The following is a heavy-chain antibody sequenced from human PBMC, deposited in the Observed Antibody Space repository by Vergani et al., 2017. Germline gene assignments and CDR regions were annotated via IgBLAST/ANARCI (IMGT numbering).Heavy chain of an antibody. V-gene: IGHV3-33*01. J-gene: IGHJ5*01. CDR2: IWYDGSNK. CDR1: GFTFSSHG. D-gene: IGHD1-1*01. CDR3: ARWGNEKRRDS. Sequence: QVQLVESEGGVVQPGRSLTLSCVASGFTFSSHGMHWVRQAPGKGLAWVAVIWYDGSNKYYGDSVKGRFTISRDNSKNTLYLQMNSLRVEDTAVYYCARWGNEKRRDSWGQGTLVTVSS.